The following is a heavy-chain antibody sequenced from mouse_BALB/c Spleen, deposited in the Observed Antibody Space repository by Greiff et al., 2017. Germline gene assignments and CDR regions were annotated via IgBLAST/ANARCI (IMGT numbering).Heavy chain of an antibody. J-gene: IGHJ3*01. CDR1: GFSLTSYG. Sequence: QVQLKESGPGLVAPSQSLSITCTFSGFSLTSYGVHWVRQPPGKGLEWLGVIWAGGSTNYNSALMSRLSISKDNSKSQVFLKMNSLQTDDTAMYYCARDAGLKYGNYGFAYWGQGTLVTVSA. CDR2: IWAGGST. D-gene: IGHD2-10*02. V-gene: IGHV2-9*02. CDR3: ARDAGLKYGNYGFAY.